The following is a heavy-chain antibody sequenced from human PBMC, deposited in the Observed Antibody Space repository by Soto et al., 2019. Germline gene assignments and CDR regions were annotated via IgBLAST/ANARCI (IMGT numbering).Heavy chain of an antibody. Sequence: GGSLRLSCAASGFTFTSYAMSWVRQAPGKGLEWVSAISGSGDSTHYADSVKGRFTISRDISKNTLYLQMNSLRAEDTAIYFCAKDAVYYDGSGTYYRDWGQGTLVTVSS. CDR1: GFTFTSYA. CDR2: ISGSGDST. V-gene: IGHV3-23*01. J-gene: IGHJ4*02. CDR3: AKDAVYYDGSGTYYRD. D-gene: IGHD3-10*01.